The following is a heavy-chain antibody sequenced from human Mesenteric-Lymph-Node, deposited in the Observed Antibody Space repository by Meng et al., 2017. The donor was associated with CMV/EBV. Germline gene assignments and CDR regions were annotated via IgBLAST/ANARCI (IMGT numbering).Heavy chain of an antibody. CDR2: INPSGGST. CDR1: GYTFTNSY. Sequence: ASVKVSCKASGYTFTNSYIHWVRQAPGQGLEWMGIINPSGGSTGYAQKFQGRVTITRNTSISTAYMELSSLRSEDTAVYYCARGSFRNYDSYYYYGMDVWGQGTTVTVSS. J-gene: IGHJ6*02. CDR3: ARGSFRNYDSYYYYGMDV. V-gene: IGHV1-46*01. D-gene: IGHD1-7*01.